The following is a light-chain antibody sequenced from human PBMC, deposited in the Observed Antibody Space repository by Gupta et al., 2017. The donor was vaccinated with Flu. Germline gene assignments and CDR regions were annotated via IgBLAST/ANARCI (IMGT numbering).Light chain of an antibody. Sequence: QSVLTQPPSVSAAPGQQVTISCSGSSSNIGNNYVSWYQQFPGTAPKLLIYENNKRPSGIPDRFSGSKSGTSATLVITGLQTGDEADYYCGTWDSNLKGVFGGGTKVTVL. CDR1: SSNIGNNY. CDR3: GTWDSNLKGV. J-gene: IGLJ3*02. V-gene: IGLV1-51*02. CDR2: ENN.